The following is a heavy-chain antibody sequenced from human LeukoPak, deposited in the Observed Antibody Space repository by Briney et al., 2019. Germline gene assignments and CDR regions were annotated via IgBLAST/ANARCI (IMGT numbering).Heavy chain of an antibody. D-gene: IGHD6-13*01. CDR3: ARDSLGTVATGREGYFDY. CDR2: INPNSGGT. V-gene: IGHV1-2*02. J-gene: IGHJ4*02. CDR1: GYTFTTYY. Sequence: ASVKVSCKASGYTFTTYYMHWVRQAPGQGLEWMGWINPNSGGTNYAQKFQGRVTMTRDTSISTAYMELSRLRSDDTAVYYCARDSLGTVATGREGYFDYWGQGTLVTVSS.